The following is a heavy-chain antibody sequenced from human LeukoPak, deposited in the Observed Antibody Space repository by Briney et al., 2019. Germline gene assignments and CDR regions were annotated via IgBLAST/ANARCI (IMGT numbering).Heavy chain of an antibody. CDR2: IRSKAYGGTT. J-gene: IGHJ5*02. Sequence: GGSLRLSCTASGFTFGDYAMSWFRQAPGKGLEWVGFIRSKAYGGTTEYAASVKGRFTISRDDSKSIAYLQMNSLKPEDTAVYYCTRSITMSFENWFDPWGQGTLVTVSS. V-gene: IGHV3-49*03. CDR1: GFTFGDYA. D-gene: IGHD3-10*02. CDR3: TRSITMSFENWFDP.